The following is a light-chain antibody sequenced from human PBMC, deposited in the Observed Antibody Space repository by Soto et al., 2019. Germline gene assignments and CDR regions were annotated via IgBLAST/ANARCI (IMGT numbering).Light chain of an antibody. V-gene: IGKV3-11*01. Sequence: EIVLTQSPATLSLSPGDRATLSCRASQSVSSYLAWYQQKPGQAPRLLIYDASNRATGIPARFSGSGSGTDFTLTLTRLEPEDLAVYYCQQRSNCPATFGGGTKVEIK. CDR1: QSVSSY. CDR3: QQRSNCPAT. CDR2: DAS. J-gene: IGKJ4*01.